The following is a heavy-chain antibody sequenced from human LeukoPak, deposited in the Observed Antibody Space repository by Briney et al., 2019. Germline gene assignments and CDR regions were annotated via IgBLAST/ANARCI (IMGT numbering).Heavy chain of an antibody. CDR2: ISGDGGST. D-gene: IGHD3-10*01. CDR1: GFTFDDYA. Sequence: GGSLRLSCAASGFTFDDYAMHWVRQAPGKGLEWVSLISGDGGSTYYADSVKGRFTISRDNSKNTLYLQMNSLRAEDTAVYYCAKRGGSTYYFDYWGQGTLVTVSS. V-gene: IGHV3-43*02. J-gene: IGHJ4*02. CDR3: AKRGGSTYYFDY.